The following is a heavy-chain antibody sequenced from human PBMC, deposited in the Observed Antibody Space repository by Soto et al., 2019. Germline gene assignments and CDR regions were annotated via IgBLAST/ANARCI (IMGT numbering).Heavy chain of an antibody. V-gene: IGHV1-3*01. CDR1: GYTFSDYD. CDR2: ISGGNDNT. J-gene: IGHJ6*03. D-gene: IGHD3-10*01. Sequence: QVQLVQSGAEVKKPGASVKVSCKASGYTFSDYDMHWVRQAPGQRLEWMGWISGGNDNTKYSQKFQGRVTFTRDTSASTAYMELSSLTCEDTAIYYCARPLAGAREGGYDMDVWGKGTTVSVSS. CDR3: ARPLAGAREGGYDMDV.